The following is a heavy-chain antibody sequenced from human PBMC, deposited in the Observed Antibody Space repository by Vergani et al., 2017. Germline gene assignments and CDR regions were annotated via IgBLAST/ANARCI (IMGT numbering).Heavy chain of an antibody. CDR1: GFTFDDYA. V-gene: IGHV3-9*01. CDR3: AKDISPGGIFGIQYYYYYMDV. J-gene: IGHJ6*03. Sequence: EVQLVESGGGLVQPGRSLRLSCAASGFTFDDYAMHWVRQAPGKGLEWVSGISWNSGSIGYADSVKGRFTISRDNAKKSLYLQMNSLRAEDTALYYCAKDISPGGIFGIQYYYYYMDVWGKGTTVTVSS. D-gene: IGHD3-3*01. CDR2: ISWNSGSI.